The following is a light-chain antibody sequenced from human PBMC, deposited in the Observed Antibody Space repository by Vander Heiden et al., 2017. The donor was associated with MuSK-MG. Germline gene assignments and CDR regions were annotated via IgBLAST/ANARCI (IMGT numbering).Light chain of an antibody. V-gene: IGKV1-5*03. CDR3: QQYNSYSQYT. CDR2: KAS. Sequence: DIQMTKSPSTLPASVGDRVTITCRASQSISSWLAWYQQKPGKAPKLLIYKASSLESGVPSGFISSGSGTEFTLTISSLQPDDFATYYCQQYNSYSQYTFGQGTKLEIK. J-gene: IGKJ2*01. CDR1: QSISSW.